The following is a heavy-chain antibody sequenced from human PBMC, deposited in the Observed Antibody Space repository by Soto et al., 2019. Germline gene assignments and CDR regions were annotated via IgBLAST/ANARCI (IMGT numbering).Heavy chain of an antibody. D-gene: IGHD4-17*01. J-gene: IGHJ4*02. V-gene: IGHV1-8*01. CDR2: VNPNSGNS. CDR3: ARGQATVTTFLGLRY. Sequence: QVQLVQSGAEVKKPGASVKVSCKASGYTFTSYDINWVRQATGQGLEWMGWVNPNSGNSGYAQKFQGRVTMTRNTSISTAYMELSSLRSEDTAVYYCARGQATVTTFLGLRYWGQRTLVTVSS. CDR1: GYTFTSYD.